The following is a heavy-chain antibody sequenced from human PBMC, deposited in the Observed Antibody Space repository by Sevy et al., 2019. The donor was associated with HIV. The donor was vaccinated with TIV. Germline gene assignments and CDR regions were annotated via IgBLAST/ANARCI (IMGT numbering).Heavy chain of an antibody. V-gene: IGHV1-46*01. Sequence: ASVKVSCRTSTYSSTIYYMQWVRQAPGQGLEWMGLINPSGGGTSYTQKFRDRVTMTWDTSTGTVYMDLSSLRSEDTAVYYCAVSQFCGGDCYYFDQWGQGTLVTVSS. D-gene: IGHD2-21*02. CDR3: AVSQFCGGDCYYFDQ. J-gene: IGHJ4*02. CDR1: TYSSTIYY. CDR2: INPSGGGT.